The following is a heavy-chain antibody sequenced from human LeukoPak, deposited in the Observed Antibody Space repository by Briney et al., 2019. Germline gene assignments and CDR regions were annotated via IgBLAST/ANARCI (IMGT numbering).Heavy chain of an antibody. CDR2: INPNSGGT. V-gene: IGHV1-2*02. CDR3: ARYCSSTSCYTRRYFQH. Sequence: ASVKVSCKASGGTFSSYAISWVRQAPGQGLEWMGWINPNSGGTNYAQKFQGRATMTRDTSISTAYMELSRLRSDDTAVYYCARYCSSTSCYTRRYFQHWGQGTLVTVSS. J-gene: IGHJ1*01. D-gene: IGHD2-2*02. CDR1: GGTFSSYA.